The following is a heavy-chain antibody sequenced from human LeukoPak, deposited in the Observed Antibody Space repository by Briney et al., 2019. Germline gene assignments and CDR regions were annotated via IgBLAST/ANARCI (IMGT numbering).Heavy chain of an antibody. CDR2: IWYDGSNK. D-gene: IGHD6-6*01. Sequence: GGSLRLSRGASGLTLSKYGMHGAPQAPGKGLEWVAVIWYDGSNKYYADFVKGRLTISRDKSKNTLYLQMNGLRAEDTAVYYCAVMGGEHLVLDYWGQGTLVTVSS. CDR1: GLTLSKYG. J-gene: IGHJ4*02. CDR3: AVMGGEHLVLDY. V-gene: IGHV3-33*01.